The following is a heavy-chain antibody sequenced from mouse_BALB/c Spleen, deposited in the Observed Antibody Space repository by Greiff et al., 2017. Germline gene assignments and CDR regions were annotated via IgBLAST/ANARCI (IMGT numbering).Heavy chain of an antibody. D-gene: IGHD2-4*01. V-gene: IGHV3-6*02. CDR2: ISYDGSN. J-gene: IGHJ3*01. Sequence: EVKVEESGPGLVKPSQSLSLTCSVTGYSFTSCYYWNWIRQFPGNKLEWMGYISYDGSNNYNPTLKNRISITRDTSTNQFFLKLNSVTTEDTATYCCAINYDYGVFADWGQGTLVTVSA. CDR3: AINYDYGVFAD. CDR1: GYSFTSCYY.